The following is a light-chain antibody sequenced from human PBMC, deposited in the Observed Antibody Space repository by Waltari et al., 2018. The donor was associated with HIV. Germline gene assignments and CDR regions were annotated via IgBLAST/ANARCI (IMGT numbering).Light chain of an antibody. CDR1: NLSTDT. V-gene: IGLV3-21*02. CDR3: HVWDNSSDQPGV. CDR2: YDT. Sequence: YVLTQPPSVSVAPGQTARVIRGGDNLSTDTVQWSQQKPGTVLVLVVYYDTYRPSGVPERFAGSKSENTATLTSSRVEAGDEADYYWHVWDNSSDQPGVFGTGTTVTVL. J-gene: IGLJ1*01.